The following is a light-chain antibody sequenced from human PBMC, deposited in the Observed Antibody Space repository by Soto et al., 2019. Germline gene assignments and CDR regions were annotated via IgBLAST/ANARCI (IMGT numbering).Light chain of an antibody. CDR2: DAS. CDR3: QHRSSWPLT. Sequence: EIVLTQSPATLSLSPGERATLSCRASQSVSSFLAWYQQRPGQAPTLLIYDASNRATGIPARFSGSGSGTDFTLTISSLEPEDFAVYYCQHRSSWPLTFGGGTKVEIK. J-gene: IGKJ4*01. V-gene: IGKV3-11*01. CDR1: QSVSSF.